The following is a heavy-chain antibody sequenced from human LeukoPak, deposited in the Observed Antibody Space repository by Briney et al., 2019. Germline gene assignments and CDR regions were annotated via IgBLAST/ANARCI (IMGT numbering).Heavy chain of an antibody. J-gene: IGHJ3*02. Sequence: GGSLRLSCAASGFTFSSYAMSWVRQAPGKGLEWVSGINWNGGSTGYADSMKGRFTISRDNAKNSLYLLMNSLRAEDTALYYCAGYASSGRRDSFDIWGQGTMVTVSS. V-gene: IGHV3-20*04. CDR1: GFTFSSYA. CDR3: AGYASSGRRDSFDI. D-gene: IGHD3-22*01. CDR2: INWNGGST.